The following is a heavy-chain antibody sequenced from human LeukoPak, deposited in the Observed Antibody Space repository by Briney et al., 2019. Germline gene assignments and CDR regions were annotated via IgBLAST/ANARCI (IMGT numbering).Heavy chain of an antibody. Sequence: SETLSLTCTVSGGSISSSSYYWGWIRQPPGKGLEWIGSIYYSGRTYYNPSPQSRVTISVDTSKNQFPLKLSSVPAADTAVYYCARTYYDFWSGYLIDYWGQGTLVTVSS. CDR1: GGSISSSSYY. CDR3: ARTYYDFWSGYLIDY. V-gene: IGHV4-39*06. D-gene: IGHD3-3*01. J-gene: IGHJ4*02. CDR2: IYYSGRT.